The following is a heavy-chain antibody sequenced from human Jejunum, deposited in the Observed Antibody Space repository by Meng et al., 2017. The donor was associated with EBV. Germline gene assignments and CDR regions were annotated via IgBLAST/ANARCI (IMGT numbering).Heavy chain of an antibody. Sequence: QVQLRQWGDGLLKPSETQSLPCAVYRGPFSGYYWSWIRQHPGKGLEWIGEINHSGSTNYNPSLRSRVTISVETSKNQFSLRLNSVTAADTAVYYCARVAFSYTTRSLDSWGQGTLVTVSS. D-gene: IGHD3-16*02. CDR2: INHSGST. CDR1: RGPFSGYY. CDR3: ARVAFSYTTRSLDS. V-gene: IGHV4-34*02. J-gene: IGHJ4*02.